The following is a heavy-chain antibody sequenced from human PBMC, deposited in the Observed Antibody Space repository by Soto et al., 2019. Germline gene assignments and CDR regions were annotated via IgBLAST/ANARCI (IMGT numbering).Heavy chain of an antibody. CDR1: GYRFTTFG. V-gene: IGHV1-18*01. Sequence: QVPLVQSGGEVKKPGASVRVSCEASGYRFTTFGISWGRQAPGQGLEWMAWINPYNGNTNYAQRVQDRVIVTADTSSNTAFMELTSLRFDDTAVYYCARSPRIARAGDVWGNGTTVTVSS. CDR3: ARSPRIARAGDV. CDR2: INPYNGNT. J-gene: IGHJ6*04. D-gene: IGHD2-15*01.